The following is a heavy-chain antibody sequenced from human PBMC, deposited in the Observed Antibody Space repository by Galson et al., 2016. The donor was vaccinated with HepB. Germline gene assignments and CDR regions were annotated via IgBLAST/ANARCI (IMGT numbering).Heavy chain of an antibody. CDR3: ARENHWKLDQ. J-gene: IGHJ5*02. V-gene: IGHV3-7*03. D-gene: IGHD1-1*01. CDR2: IRADGTEN. CDR1: GFSFSRYW. Sequence: SLRLSCAASGFSFSRYWMAWVRQAPGKGLEWVGNIRADGTENDYVDSVRGRFTMSRDNVQRSLFLQLSSLRAEDTAVYYWARENHWKLDQWGQGTLVTVSS.